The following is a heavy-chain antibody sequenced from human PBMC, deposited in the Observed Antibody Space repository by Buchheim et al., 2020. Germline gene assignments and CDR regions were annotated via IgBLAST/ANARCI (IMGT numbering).Heavy chain of an antibody. CDR2: ISFDESDK. D-gene: IGHD5-24*01. V-gene: IGHV3-30-3*01. CDR3: AGRDGSRDY. J-gene: IGHJ4*02. CDR1: GFTFSNYT. Sequence: QVQLVESGGGVVQPGRSLRLSCAASGFTFSNYTMHWVRQAPGKGLEWVALISFDESDKYYADSVKGRFTISRDNSKNTLYLQMNSLRTEDTAVYYCAGRDGSRDYWGQGTL.